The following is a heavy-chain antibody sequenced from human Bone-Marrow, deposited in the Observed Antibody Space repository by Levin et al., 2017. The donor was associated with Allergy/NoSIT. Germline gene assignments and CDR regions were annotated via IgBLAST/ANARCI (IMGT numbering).Heavy chain of an antibody. D-gene: IGHD2-15*01. J-gene: IGHJ5*02. CDR1: GHTFTDYW. CDR3: AGHRGGSGYYP. Sequence: RGESLKISCQASGHTFTDYWIGWVRQMPGKGLEWMGTIHPGDSATTYSPSFQGQVTISADTSISTAYLQWSSLKASDTAIYFCAGHRGGSGYYPWGQGTLVTVSS. V-gene: IGHV5-51*01. CDR2: IHPGDSAT.